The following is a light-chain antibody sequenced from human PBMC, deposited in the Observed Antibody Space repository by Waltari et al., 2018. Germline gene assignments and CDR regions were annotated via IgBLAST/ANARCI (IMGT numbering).Light chain of an antibody. CDR3: QQSYSTPIT. CDR2: GAS. J-gene: IGKJ5*01. CDR1: QSISSH. V-gene: IGKV1-39*01. Sequence: DIQLTQSPSPLSASVGDRLTITCRASQSISSHLNWFQQKAGKAPKLLIYGASSLQSGVPSRFSGSGSATDFTLTISSLQPEDFATYYCQQSYSTPITFGQGTRLEIK.